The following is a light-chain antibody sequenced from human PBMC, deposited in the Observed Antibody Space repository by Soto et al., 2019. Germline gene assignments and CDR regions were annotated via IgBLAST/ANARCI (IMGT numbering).Light chain of an antibody. V-gene: IGLV1-40*01. CDR3: QSYDSTLSDRYV. CDR1: SSSIGAGYD. J-gene: IGLJ1*01. Sequence: QSVLTQPPSVSGAPGQRVTISCTGSSSSIGAGYDVHWYQQRPGTAPKLLIFGNSNRPSGVPDRFSGSKSGTSASLTITGLQAEDEGDYYCQSYDSTLSDRYVFGSGTNVTVL. CDR2: GNS.